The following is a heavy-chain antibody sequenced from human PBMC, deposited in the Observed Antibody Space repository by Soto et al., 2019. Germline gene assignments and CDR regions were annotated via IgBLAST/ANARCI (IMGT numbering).Heavy chain of an antibody. Sequence: QVPLVQSGAEVKKPGSSVKVSCKASGGTFSSYAISWVRQAPGQGLEWMGIINPSGGSTSYAQKFQGRVTMTRDTSTSTVYMELSSLRSEDTAVYYCARRGAVIVAPTGGTRGRLHFDYWGQGTLVTVSS. CDR1: GGTFSSYA. CDR2: INPSGGST. D-gene: IGHD2-21*01. V-gene: IGHV1-46*01. CDR3: ARRGAVIVAPTGGTRGRLHFDY. J-gene: IGHJ4*02.